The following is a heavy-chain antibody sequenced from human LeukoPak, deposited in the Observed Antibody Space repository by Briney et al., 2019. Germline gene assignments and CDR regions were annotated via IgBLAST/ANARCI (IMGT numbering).Heavy chain of an antibody. CDR2: IYYSGST. CDR3: ARAPYYYDSSGTSPYYYYYGMDV. V-gene: IGHV4-39*01. J-gene: IGHJ6*02. CDR1: GGSISSSSYY. D-gene: IGHD3-22*01. Sequence: SESLSLTCTVSGGSISSSSYYWGWIRQPQGKGLEWIGSIYYSGSTYYNPSLKSRVTISVDTSKNQFSLKLSSVTAADTAVYYCARAPYYYDSSGTSPYYYYYGMDVWGQGTTVTVSS.